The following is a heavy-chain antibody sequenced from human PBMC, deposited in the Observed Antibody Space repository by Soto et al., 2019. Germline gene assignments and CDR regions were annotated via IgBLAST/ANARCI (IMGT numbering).Heavy chain of an antibody. CDR3: AKDSYYYDSSGYPQSYYYGMDV. V-gene: IGHV3-30*18. CDR1: GFTFSSYG. Sequence: GGSLRLSCAASGFTFSSYGMHWVRQAPGKGLEWVAVISYDGSNKYYADSVKGRFTISRDNSKNTLYLQMNSLRAEDTAVYYCAKDSYYYDSSGYPQSYYYGMDVWGQGTTVTVSS. J-gene: IGHJ6*02. CDR2: ISYDGSNK. D-gene: IGHD3-22*01.